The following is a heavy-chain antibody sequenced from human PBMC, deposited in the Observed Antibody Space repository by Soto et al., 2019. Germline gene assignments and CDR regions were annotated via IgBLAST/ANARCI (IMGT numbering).Heavy chain of an antibody. CDR2: IYYSGST. J-gene: IGHJ5*02. D-gene: IGHD3-9*01. CDR1: VGSISSGGYY. V-gene: IGHV4-31*03. CDR3: ARMSNDISTGRDTNWFDP. Sequence: TLSLTCTVSVGSISSGGYYWSWIRQHPGKGLEWIGYIYYSGSTYYNPSLKSRVTISVDTSKNQFSLKLSSVTDADTAVYYCARMSNDISTGRDTNWFDPWGQGTLVTVSS.